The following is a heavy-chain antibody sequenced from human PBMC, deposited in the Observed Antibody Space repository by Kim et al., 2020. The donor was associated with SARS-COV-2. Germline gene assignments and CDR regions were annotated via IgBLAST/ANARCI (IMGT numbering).Heavy chain of an antibody. J-gene: IGHJ4*02. D-gene: IGHD3-22*01. CDR3: ARTRITMIVVVTHFDY. V-gene: IGHV4-31*03. Sequence: SETLSLTCTVSGGSISSGGYYWSWIRQHPGKGLEWIGYIYYSGSTYYNPSLKSRVNISVDTSKNQFSLKLSSVTAADTAVYYCARTRITMIVVVTHFDYWGQGTLVTVSS. CDR1: GGSISSGGYY. CDR2: IYYSGST.